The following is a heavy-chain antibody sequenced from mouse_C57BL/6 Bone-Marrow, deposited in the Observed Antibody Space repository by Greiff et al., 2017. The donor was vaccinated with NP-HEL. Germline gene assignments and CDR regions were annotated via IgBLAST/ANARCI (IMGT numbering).Heavy chain of an antibody. CDR2: IYPRSGNT. CDR3: ATLYGTPFAY. J-gene: IGHJ3*01. V-gene: IGHV1-81*01. CDR1: GYTFTSYG. Sequence: VQLKESGAELARPGASVKLSCKASGYTFTSYGISWVKQRTGQGLEWIGEIYPRSGNTYYNEKFKGKATLTADKSSSTAYMELRSLTSEDSAVYFCATLYGTPFAYWGQGTLVTVSA. D-gene: IGHD2-1*01.